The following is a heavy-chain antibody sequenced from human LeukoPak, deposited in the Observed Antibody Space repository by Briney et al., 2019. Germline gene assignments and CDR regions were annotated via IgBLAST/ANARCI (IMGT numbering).Heavy chain of an antibody. Sequence: TGGSLRLSCAASGFTFSSSAMSWVRQAPGKGLEWVSTISASGGTTYYADSVKGRFTISRDNSKNTLYLQMNSLRAEDTALYYCAKAYGSGNYYWVFDSWGQGTLVTVSS. V-gene: IGHV3-23*01. J-gene: IGHJ4*02. CDR2: ISASGGTT. CDR1: GFTFSSSA. D-gene: IGHD3-10*01. CDR3: AKAYGSGNYYWVFDS.